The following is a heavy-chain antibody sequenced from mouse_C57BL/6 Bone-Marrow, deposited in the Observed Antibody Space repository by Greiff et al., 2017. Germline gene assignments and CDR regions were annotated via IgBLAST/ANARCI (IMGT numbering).Heavy chain of an antibody. CDR1: GYTFTSYG. CDR3: ARRATVVATRAWFAY. Sequence: QVQLQQSGAELARPGASVKLSCKASGYTFTSYGISWVKQRTGQGLEWIGEIYPRSGNTYYNEKFKGKGTLTADKSSSTAYMELRSLTSEDSAVYFCARRATVVATRAWFAYWGQGTRVTVSA. CDR2: IYPRSGNT. J-gene: IGHJ3*01. D-gene: IGHD1-1*01. V-gene: IGHV1-81*01.